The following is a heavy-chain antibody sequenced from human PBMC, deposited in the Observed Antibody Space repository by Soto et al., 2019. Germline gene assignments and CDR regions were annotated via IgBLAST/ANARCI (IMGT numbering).Heavy chain of an antibody. V-gene: IGHV4-30-2*01. Sequence: LSPTCAVSGGSISSGCYSWSGIRRPRGKCVEGIWYSYHSGSAYSNPSLNGRVTITVDRAKNQFTPRLSSVNAAETAGYYCARGIVANRYYWFDPWGQGTLVTVSS. D-gene: IGHD5-12*01. CDR3: ARGIVANRYYWFDP. CDR1: GGSISSGCYS. CDR2: SYHSGSA. J-gene: IGHJ5*02.